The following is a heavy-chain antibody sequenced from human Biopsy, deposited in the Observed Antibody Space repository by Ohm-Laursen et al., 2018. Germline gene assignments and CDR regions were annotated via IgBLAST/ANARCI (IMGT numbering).Heavy chain of an antibody. CDR3: ARRRGADLDY. D-gene: IGHD3-16*01. J-gene: IGHJ4*02. Sequence: AASVKVSCKASGGSFNILDLSWVRQAPGQGLEWLGGIIPFSGTINYAQAFRGRVAITADESTSTVYLDLSSLRSEDTATYYCARRRGADLDYWGQGTLVTVSS. CDR2: IIPFSGTI. CDR1: GGSFNILD. V-gene: IGHV1-69*13.